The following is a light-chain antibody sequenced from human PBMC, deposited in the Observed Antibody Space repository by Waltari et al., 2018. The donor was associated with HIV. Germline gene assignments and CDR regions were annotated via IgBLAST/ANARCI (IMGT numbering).Light chain of an antibody. CDR1: KSNIGNNF. V-gene: IGLV1-47*01. CDR3: ASWDDNLGHWI. Sequence: QPKMTQAPSASKTPGQRITMSCSGTKSNIGNNFIYWDQQIAGAAPRLVMARNERRPSAVPDRFSGTKSGASAFLAITGLRLDDEATYFCASWDDNLGHWIFGGGTKLTVL. J-gene: IGLJ2*01. CDR2: RNE.